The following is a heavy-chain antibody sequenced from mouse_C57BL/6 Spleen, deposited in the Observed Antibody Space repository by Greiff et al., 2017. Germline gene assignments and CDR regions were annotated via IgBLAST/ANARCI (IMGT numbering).Heavy chain of an antibody. V-gene: IGHV10-3*01. Sequence: EVMLVESGGGLVQPKGSLKLSCAASGFPFNTSAMHWVRQAPGKGLEWVARIRRKSSNYATYYADSVKDRFTISRDDSQSMLYLQMNNLKTEDTAMYYCVRDDYGYAMDYWGQGTSVTVSS. D-gene: IGHD2-4*01. CDR1: GFPFNTSA. J-gene: IGHJ4*01. CDR3: VRDDYGYAMDY. CDR2: IRRKSSNYAT.